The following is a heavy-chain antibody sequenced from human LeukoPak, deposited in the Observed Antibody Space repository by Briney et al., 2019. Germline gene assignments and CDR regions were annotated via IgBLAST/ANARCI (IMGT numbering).Heavy chain of an antibody. Sequence: GGSLRLSCAASGFTFSSCAMHWVRQAPGKGLEWVAVISYDGSNKYYADSVKGRFTISRDNSKNTLYLQMNSLRAEDTAVYYCATHNYYDSSGYSVFDYWGQGTLVTVSS. CDR3: ATHNYYDSSGYSVFDY. V-gene: IGHV3-30-3*01. CDR2: ISYDGSNK. J-gene: IGHJ4*02. D-gene: IGHD3-22*01. CDR1: GFTFSSCA.